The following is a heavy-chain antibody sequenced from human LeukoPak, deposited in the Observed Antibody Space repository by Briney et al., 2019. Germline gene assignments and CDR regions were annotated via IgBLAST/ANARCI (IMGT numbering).Heavy chain of an antibody. CDR1: GYTFTGYY. J-gene: IGHJ6*02. D-gene: IGHD5-12*01. Sequence: ASVKVSCKASGYTFTGYYMHWVRQAPGQGPEWMGWINPNSGGTNYAQKFQGRVTMTRDTSISTAYMELSRLRSDDTAVYYCARDGLRDTRGGYDPYYYYYGMDVWGQGTTVTVSS. CDR3: ARDGLRDTRGGYDPYYYYYGMDV. V-gene: IGHV1-2*02. CDR2: INPNSGGT.